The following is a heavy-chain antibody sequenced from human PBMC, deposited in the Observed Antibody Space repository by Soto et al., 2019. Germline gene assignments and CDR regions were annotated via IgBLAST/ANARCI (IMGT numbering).Heavy chain of an antibody. J-gene: IGHJ6*02. CDR3: ARPSYSSSRYYGMDV. Sequence: GESLKISCKGSGYNFTSYLIGWVRQMPGKGPEWMGIIYPGDSDTRYSPSFEGQVTISADKSITTAYLQWSSLKASDTAMYYCARPSYSSSRYYGMDVWGQGTTVTVSS. CDR2: IYPGDSDT. CDR1: GYNFTSYL. D-gene: IGHD6-6*01. V-gene: IGHV5-51*01.